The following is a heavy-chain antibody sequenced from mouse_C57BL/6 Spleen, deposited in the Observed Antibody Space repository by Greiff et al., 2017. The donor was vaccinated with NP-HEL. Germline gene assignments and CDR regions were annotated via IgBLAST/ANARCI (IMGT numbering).Heavy chain of an antibody. CDR1: GYSITSDY. CDR2: ISYSGST. D-gene: IGHD1-1*01. J-gene: IGHJ1*03. V-gene: IGHV3-8*01. Sequence: DVKLVESGPGLAKPSQTLSLTCSVTGYSITSDYWNWIRKFPGNKLEYMGYISYSGSTYYNPSLKSRISITRDTSKNQYYLQLNSVTTEDTATYYCARYPNYGSSWYFDVWGTGTTVTVSS. CDR3: ARYPNYGSSWYFDV.